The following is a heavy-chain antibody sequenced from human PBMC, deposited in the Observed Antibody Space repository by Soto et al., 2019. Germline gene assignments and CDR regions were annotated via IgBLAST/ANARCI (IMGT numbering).Heavy chain of an antibody. Sequence: QVQLQGSDPRLLKPSETLALTCTVSGASVTSYYWSWIRQPAGKGLDWIGRIYTSGNTDYNPSLKSRVTLYLETSQNQVSLNLSSVTAADTAIYYCARDGVGPHGMDVWGQGTKVTVSS. CDR3: ARDGVGPHGMDV. CDR2: IYTSGNT. CDR1: GASVTSYY. D-gene: IGHD2-8*01. J-gene: IGHJ6*02. V-gene: IGHV4-4*07.